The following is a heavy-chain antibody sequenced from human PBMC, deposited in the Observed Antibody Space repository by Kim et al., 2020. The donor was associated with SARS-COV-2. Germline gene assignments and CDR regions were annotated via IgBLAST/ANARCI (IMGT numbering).Heavy chain of an antibody. V-gene: IGHV3-13*04. Sequence: GGSLRLSCAASGFTFSNYDIHWVRQATGKGLQWVSAITTAGDTYYPGSVKGRFTVSRENAKNSLYLQMNSLRAGDTAVYYCARSGQKGGLDAFDIWGRGT. D-gene: IGHD3-16*01. CDR3: ARSGQKGGLDAFDI. CDR2: ITTAGDT. CDR1: GFTFSNYD. J-gene: IGHJ3*02.